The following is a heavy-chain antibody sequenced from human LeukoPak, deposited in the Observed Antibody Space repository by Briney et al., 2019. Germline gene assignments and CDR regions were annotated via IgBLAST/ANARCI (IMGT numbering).Heavy chain of an antibody. Sequence: SQTLSLTCTVSGGSISSGGYYWSWIRQPPGKGLEWIGYIYYSGSTNYNPSLKSRVTISVDTSKNQFSLRLSSVTAADTAVYYCAREVGGWLNAWGQGTLVTVSS. J-gene: IGHJ4*02. CDR2: IYYSGST. D-gene: IGHD3-22*01. CDR3: AREVGGWLNA. V-gene: IGHV4-61*08. CDR1: GGSISSGGYY.